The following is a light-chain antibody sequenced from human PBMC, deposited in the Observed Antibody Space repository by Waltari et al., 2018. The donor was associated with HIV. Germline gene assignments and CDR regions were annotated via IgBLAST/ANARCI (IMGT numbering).Light chain of an antibody. V-gene: IGLV2-11*01. Sequence: QSALTQPRSVSGSPGQSVTISCSGASSGGTCNTPVSWYQHHPGKAPNLIIYDVTKGPSGVPDRFSGSKSGNTASLTISGLQAEDEADYYCCSYGGSLHVFGTGTEVTVL. CDR2: DVT. J-gene: IGLJ1*01. CDR3: CSYGGSLHV. CDR1: SSGGTCNTP.